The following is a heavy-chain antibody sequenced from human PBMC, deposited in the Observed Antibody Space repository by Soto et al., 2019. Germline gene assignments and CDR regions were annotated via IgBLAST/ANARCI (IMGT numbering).Heavy chain of an antibody. Sequence: SQTLSLTCVISGDSVSSNSAAWNWIRQSPSRGLEWLGRTYYRSKWYNDYAVSVKSRITTNPDTSKNQFSLQLNSVTPEDTAVYYCARGVRYYDRSGYYYLYYYYGMDVWGQGTTVTVSS. V-gene: IGHV6-1*01. CDR3: ARGVRYYDRSGYYYLYYYYGMDV. J-gene: IGHJ6*02. CDR2: TYYRSKWYN. CDR1: GDSVSSNSAA. D-gene: IGHD3-22*01.